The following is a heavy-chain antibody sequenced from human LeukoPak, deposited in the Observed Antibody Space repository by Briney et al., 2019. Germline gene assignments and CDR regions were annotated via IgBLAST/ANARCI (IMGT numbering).Heavy chain of an antibody. D-gene: IGHD4-23*01. Sequence: GESLKISLKSSGYSFTSYWNGWVRQGPGKGVGGMGIIYPSYSDTRYSPSFQGKVTISAAKSLRTAYLQWDSLKASDAAMYYCASFLDDYGGNSFDYWGQGTLVTACS. CDR2: IYPSYSDT. V-gene: IGHV5-51*01. J-gene: IGHJ4*02. CDR3: ASFLDDYGGNSFDY. CDR1: GYSFTSYW.